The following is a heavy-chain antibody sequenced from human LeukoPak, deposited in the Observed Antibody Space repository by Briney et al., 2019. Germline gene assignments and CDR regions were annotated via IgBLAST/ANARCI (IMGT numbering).Heavy chain of an antibody. Sequence: SQTLSLTCTLSGGSLNRSSNYWGWLRQSPGKGLEWIGRIYYSGYNYYNPSFKSRASICVDTSKNQFSLKLNSVSAADTAVYYCARAPDPKSSGWYYFDYWGQGSLV. CDR1: GGSLNRSSNY. J-gene: IGHJ4*02. V-gene: IGHV4-39*01. CDR3: ARAPDPKSSGWYYFDY. CDR2: IYYSGYN. D-gene: IGHD6-19*01.